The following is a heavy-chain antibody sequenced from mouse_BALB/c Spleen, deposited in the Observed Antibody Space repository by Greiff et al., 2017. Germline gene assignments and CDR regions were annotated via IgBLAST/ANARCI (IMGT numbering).Heavy chain of an antibody. CDR3: ARQLGLHYAMDY. Sequence: VQLKQSGPGLVKPSQSLSLTCTVTGYSITSDYAWNWIRQFPGNKLEWMGYISYSGSTSYNPSLKSRISITRDTSKNQFFLQLNSVTTEDTATYYCARQLGLHYAMDYWGQGTSVTVSS. V-gene: IGHV3-2*02. CDR1: GYSITSDYA. CDR2: ISYSGST. D-gene: IGHD3-1*01. J-gene: IGHJ4*01.